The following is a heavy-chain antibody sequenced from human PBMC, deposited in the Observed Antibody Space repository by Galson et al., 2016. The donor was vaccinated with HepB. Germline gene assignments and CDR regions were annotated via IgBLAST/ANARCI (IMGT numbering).Heavy chain of an antibody. Sequence: TLSLTCSVSGDSVTSGTYYWSWIRQPPGKGLEWIGYIYDSGTTFYNASLNSRLSISVDTSANQFFLKLSSVTAADTDEYDCAAVISGWSLDYWGQGILVTVSA. D-gene: IGHD6-19*01. CDR1: GDSVTSGTYY. CDR3: AAVISGWSLDY. CDR2: IYDSGTT. J-gene: IGHJ4*02. V-gene: IGHV4-31*03.